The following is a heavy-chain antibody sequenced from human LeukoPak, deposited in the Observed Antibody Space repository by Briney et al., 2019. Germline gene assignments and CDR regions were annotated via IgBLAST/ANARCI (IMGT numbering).Heavy chain of an antibody. V-gene: IGHV4-4*07. Sequence: SETLSLTCTVSGGSINTYYWSWIRQPAGKGLEWIGRIYSSGTTHYNPSLKSRVTMSVDTSKNQFSLKLSSVTAADTAVYYCARSPYCSSTSCYGIGMEIDYWGQGTLVTVSS. CDR1: GGSINTYY. D-gene: IGHD2-2*01. CDR3: ARSPYCSSTSCYGIGMEIDY. J-gene: IGHJ4*02. CDR2: IYSSGTT.